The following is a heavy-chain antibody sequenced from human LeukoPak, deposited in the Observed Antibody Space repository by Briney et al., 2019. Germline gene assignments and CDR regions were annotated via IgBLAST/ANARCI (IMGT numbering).Heavy chain of an antibody. CDR3: AKSGDSGGWWLRGYFDS. D-gene: IGHD6-19*01. V-gene: IGHV3-23*01. CDR1: GFTFSSYA. J-gene: IGHJ4*02. CDR2: ISGSGGRT. Sequence: GGSLRLSCAASGFTFSSYAMSWVRQAPGKGLEWVSAISGSAISGSGGRTYYADSVKRRYTISRDNSKNTVYLQMNSLTVDDTAIYYCAKSGDSGGWWLRGYFDSWGQGTPVTVSS.